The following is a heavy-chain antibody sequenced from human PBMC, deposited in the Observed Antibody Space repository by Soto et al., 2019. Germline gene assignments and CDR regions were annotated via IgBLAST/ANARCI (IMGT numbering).Heavy chain of an antibody. J-gene: IGHJ5*02. CDR3: ARLTGGRFGELYSDWFDP. CDR1: SGSISSSNW. Sequence: SETLSLTCAVSSGSISSSNWWSWVRQPPGKGLEWIGEIYHSGSTNYNPSLKSRVTISVDKSKNQFSLKLSSVTAADTAVYYCARLTGGRFGELYSDWFDPWGQGTLVTVSS. V-gene: IGHV4-4*02. CDR2: IYHSGST. D-gene: IGHD3-10*01.